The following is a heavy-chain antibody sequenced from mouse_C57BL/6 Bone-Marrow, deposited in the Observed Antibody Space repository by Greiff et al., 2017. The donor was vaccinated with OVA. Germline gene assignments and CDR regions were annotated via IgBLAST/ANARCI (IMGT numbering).Heavy chain of an antibody. D-gene: IGHD1-1*01. J-gene: IGHJ4*01. CDR2: INPSTGGT. V-gene: IGHV1-42*01. CDR1: GYSFTGYY. CDR3: ASLPFYGDY. Sequence: EVQLQQSGPELVKPGASVKISCKASGYSFTGYYMNWVKQSPEKSLEWIGEINPSTGGTTYNQKFKAKATLTVDKSSSTAYMQLKSLTSEDSAVYYCASLPFYGDYWGQGTSVTVSS.